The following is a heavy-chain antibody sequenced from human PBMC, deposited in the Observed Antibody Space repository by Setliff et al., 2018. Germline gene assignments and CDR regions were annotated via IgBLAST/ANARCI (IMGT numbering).Heavy chain of an antibody. D-gene: IGHD6-19*01. CDR2: IYIGGSA. CDR1: GGSISSYY. CDR3: AREQWLDPPGYYYMDV. V-gene: IGHV4-4*07. J-gene: IGHJ6*03. Sequence: SETLSLTCTVSGGSISSYYWSWSRQPAGKGLEWIGHIYIGGSANYNPPLKSRVTMSIDTSKNQFSLKLNSVTAADMAVYYCAREQWLDPPGYYYMDVWARGTTVTVAS.